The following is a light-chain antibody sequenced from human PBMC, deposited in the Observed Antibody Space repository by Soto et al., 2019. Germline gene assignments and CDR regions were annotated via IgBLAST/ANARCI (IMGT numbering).Light chain of an antibody. V-gene: IGKV1-39*01. CDR3: QQSYGAPPT. CDR2: AAS. J-gene: IGKJ2*01. Sequence: DIQMTPSPSSLSAYVGVRVTITCRASQSIDTYLNWYQQKPGKAPKILIYAASGLYSGVPARFSGSGSGTDFTLTISSLQHEDFETYYSQQSYGAPPTFGQGTKVDIK. CDR1: QSIDTY.